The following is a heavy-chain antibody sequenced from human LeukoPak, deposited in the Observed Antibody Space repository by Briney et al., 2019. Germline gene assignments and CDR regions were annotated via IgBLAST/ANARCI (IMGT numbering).Heavy chain of an antibody. CDR3: ARRRCSSTSCFFDY. D-gene: IGHD2-2*01. V-gene: IGHV3-7*01. Sequence: GGSLRLSCAASGFTFSNYLMSWVRQAPGKGLEWVANIKQDGSEKYYVDSVKGRFTISRDNAKNSLYLQMNSLRAEDTAVYYCARRRCSSTSCFFDYWGQGTLVTVSS. J-gene: IGHJ4*02. CDR2: IKQDGSEK. CDR1: GFTFSNYL.